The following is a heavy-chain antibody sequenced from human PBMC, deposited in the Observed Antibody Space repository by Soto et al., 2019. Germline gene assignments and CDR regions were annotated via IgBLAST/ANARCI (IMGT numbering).Heavy chain of an antibody. J-gene: IGHJ4*02. CDR3: ASDILTGSGY. Sequence: GGSLRLSCSLSGFTFSDYYMSWIRQAPGKRLEWISYITSSGTYTMYAESVKGRYTISRDNARNSLYLQMSSLRPEDTAVYYCASDILTGSGYWGQGTLVTAPQ. V-gene: IGHV3-11*06. D-gene: IGHD3-9*01. CDR1: GFTFSDYY. CDR2: ITSSGTYT.